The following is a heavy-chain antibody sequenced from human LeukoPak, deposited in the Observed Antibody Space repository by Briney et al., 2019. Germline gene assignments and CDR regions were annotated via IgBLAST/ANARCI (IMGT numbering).Heavy chain of an antibody. CDR2: IRSKAYGETT. V-gene: IGHV3-49*03. CDR1: GFTFSDYY. CDR3: TRAPGGMIVVVSDAFDI. J-gene: IGHJ3*02. Sequence: GGSLRLSCAASGFTFSDYYMSWFRQPPGKGLEWVGFIRSKAYGETTEYATSVKGRFTILRDDSKNIAYLQMDSLKTEDTAVYYCTRAPGGMIVVVSDAFDIWGQGTMVTVSS. D-gene: IGHD3-22*01.